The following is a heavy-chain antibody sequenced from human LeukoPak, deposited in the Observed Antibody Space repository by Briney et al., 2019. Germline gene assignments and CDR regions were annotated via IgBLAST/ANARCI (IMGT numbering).Heavy chain of an antibody. CDR1: GGSVSSTTYY. CDR2: INYSGST. J-gene: IGHJ4*02. Sequence: SETLSLTCTVSGGSVSSTTYYWSWIRQPPGKGLEWIASINYSGSTYYSPSLKSRFTISVDTSENQFSLKLSSVTAADTAVYYCARYVVYGSGKYYFDYWGQGTLVTVSS. CDR3: ARYVVYGSGKYYFDY. V-gene: IGHV4-39*01. D-gene: IGHD3-10*01.